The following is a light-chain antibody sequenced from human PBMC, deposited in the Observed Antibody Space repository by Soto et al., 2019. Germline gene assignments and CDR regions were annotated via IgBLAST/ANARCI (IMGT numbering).Light chain of an antibody. V-gene: IGLV2-14*01. CDR2: EVS. CDR3: SSYTSINTHV. CDR1: SSDVGAYNY. J-gene: IGLJ1*01. Sequence: QSVLAQPASVSGSPGQSITISRAGTSSDVGAYNYVPWYQQLPGKAPKLMIYEVSNRPSGVSNRFSGSKSGNTASLTISGLQAEDEADYYCSSYTSINTHVFGTGTKATVL.